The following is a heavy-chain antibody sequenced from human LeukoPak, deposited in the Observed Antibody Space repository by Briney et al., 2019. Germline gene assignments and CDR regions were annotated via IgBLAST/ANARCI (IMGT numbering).Heavy chain of an antibody. CDR1: GFTFSNYW. J-gene: IGHJ5*02. D-gene: IGHD3-22*01. Sequence: SGGSLRLSCAASGFTFSNYWMHWVRQAPGKGLAWVSRINSDGINTSYADSVKGRFTISRDNAKNTLNLQMSSLRAEDTAVYYCARDLGQYYDTSDNWFDPWGQGTLVTVSS. V-gene: IGHV3-74*01. CDR2: INSDGINT. CDR3: ARDLGQYYDTSDNWFDP.